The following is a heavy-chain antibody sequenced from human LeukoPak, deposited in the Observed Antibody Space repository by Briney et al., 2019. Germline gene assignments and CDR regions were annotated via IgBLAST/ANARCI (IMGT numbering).Heavy chain of an antibody. CDR2: IYSSGST. CDR1: SGSINGYY. D-gene: IGHD3-22*01. Sequence: SETLSLTCTVSSGSINGYYWNWFRQPAGKGLEWIGLIYSSGSTNYNPSLKSRVAISINTPKSYLSLRLTSATAADTAMYYCARDFTADSNGYYDFWGQGTLVTVSS. V-gene: IGHV4-4*07. J-gene: IGHJ4*02. CDR3: ARDFTADSNGYYDF.